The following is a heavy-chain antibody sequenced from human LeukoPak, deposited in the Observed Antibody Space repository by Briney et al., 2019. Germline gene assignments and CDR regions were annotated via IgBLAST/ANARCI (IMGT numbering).Heavy chain of an antibody. V-gene: IGHV3-30*18. D-gene: IGHD6-13*01. J-gene: IGHJ4*02. CDR3: AKAAVYSSSWTPFDD. CDR1: GFTFSLFG. Sequence: GGSLRLSRAASGFTFSLFGMHWVRQAPGKGLEWVALMSADGSHMYYADSVKGRFTISRDNSGNTLYLQMNSLRTEDTALYFCAKAAVYSSSWTPFDDWGQGTLVTVSS. CDR2: MSADGSHM.